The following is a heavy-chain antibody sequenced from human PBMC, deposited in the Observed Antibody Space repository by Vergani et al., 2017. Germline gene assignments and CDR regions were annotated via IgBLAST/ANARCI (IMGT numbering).Heavy chain of an antibody. Sequence: QLQLQESGPGLVKPSETLSLTCTVSGGSISSSSYYWGWIRQPPGKGLEWIGSIYYSGSTYYNPSLKSRVTLSVDTSKNQFSLKLSSVTAADTAVYYCARLSSLSVLRFLEWPRIDYWGQGTLVTVSS. J-gene: IGHJ4*02. D-gene: IGHD3-3*01. CDR2: IYYSGST. V-gene: IGHV4-39*01. CDR1: GGSISSSSYY. CDR3: ARLSSLSVLRFLEWPRIDY.